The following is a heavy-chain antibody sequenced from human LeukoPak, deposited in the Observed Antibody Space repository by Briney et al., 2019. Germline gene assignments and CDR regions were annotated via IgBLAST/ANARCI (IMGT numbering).Heavy chain of an antibody. CDR3: AKSVWSYSFDY. CDR2: IWYDGSKV. Sequence: GGSLRLSCAASGFSFNIYGMHWVRQAPGKGLEWMAFIWYDGSKVELAGSLKGRFTISRDNSKNTLYLQMNSLRAEDTAVYYCAKSVWSYSFDYWGQGTLVTVSS. J-gene: IGHJ4*02. CDR1: GFSFNIYG. V-gene: IGHV3-30*02. D-gene: IGHD1-26*01.